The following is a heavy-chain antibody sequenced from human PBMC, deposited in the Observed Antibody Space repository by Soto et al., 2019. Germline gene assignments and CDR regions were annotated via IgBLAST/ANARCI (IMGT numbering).Heavy chain of an antibody. CDR2: IYWNDDK. CDR3: AHRSSGGYYNYNWFDP. D-gene: IGHD3-9*01. Sequence: QITLKESGPTLVKPTQTLTLTCTFSGFSLSTSGVGVGWIRQPPGKALEWLALIYWNDDKRYSPSLKSRLTITKDTSKNQVVLTMTNMDPVDTATYYCAHRSSGGYYNYNWFDPWGQGTLVTVSS. V-gene: IGHV2-5*01. J-gene: IGHJ5*02. CDR1: GFSLSTSGVG.